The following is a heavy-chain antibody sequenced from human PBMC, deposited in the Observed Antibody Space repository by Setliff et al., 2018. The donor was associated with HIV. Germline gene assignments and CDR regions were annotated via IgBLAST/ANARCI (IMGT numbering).Heavy chain of an antibody. V-gene: IGHV4-31*11. CDR1: GGSFSGYY. Sequence: SETLSLTCAVYGGSFSGYYWSWIRQHPGKGLEWIGYIYYSGSTHYNASLKSRVTISVDTSKNQFSLKLSSVTAADTAVYYCASTKVTPHGRYFQHWGQGTLVTVSS. J-gene: IGHJ1*01. CDR3: ASTKVTPHGRYFQH. D-gene: IGHD4-4*01. CDR2: IYYSGST.